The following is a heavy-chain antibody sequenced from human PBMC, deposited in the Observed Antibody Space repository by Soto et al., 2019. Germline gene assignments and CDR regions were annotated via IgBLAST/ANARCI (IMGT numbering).Heavy chain of an antibody. CDR2: IKSKTSGGTT. V-gene: IGHV3-15*07. CDR3: TADSPGQGILAY. Sequence: GGSLRLSCVASGFTFNNAWMNWVRQAPGKGLEWVGRIKSKTSGGTTDYAAPVKGRFTISRDDSRNTLYLQMNSLKTEDTAVYYCTADSPGQGILAYWGQGTLVTAPQ. J-gene: IGHJ4*02. CDR1: GFTFNNAW.